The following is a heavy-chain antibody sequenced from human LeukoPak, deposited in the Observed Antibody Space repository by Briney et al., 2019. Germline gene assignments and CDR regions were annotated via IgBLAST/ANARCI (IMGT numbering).Heavy chain of an antibody. CDR3: AREEPVAATGPDY. J-gene: IGHJ4*02. V-gene: IGHV1-18*01. CDR2: ISAYSGKT. CDR1: GYTFSSYG. Sequence: ASVKVSCKASGYTFSSYGITWVRQAPGQGLERMGWISAYSGKTNSAQKLQGRVTLTTDTSTSTAYMELRSLRSDDTAVYYCAREEPVAATGPDYWGQGTLVTVSS. D-gene: IGHD6-19*01.